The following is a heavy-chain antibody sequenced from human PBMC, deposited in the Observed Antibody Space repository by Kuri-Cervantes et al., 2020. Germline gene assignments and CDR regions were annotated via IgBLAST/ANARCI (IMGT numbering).Heavy chain of an antibody. V-gene: IGHV3-9*01. D-gene: IGHD3-10*01. CDR1: GFTFGDYA. CDR2: ISWNSGSI. Sequence: SLKISCAASGFTFGDYAMHWVRQAPGKGLEWVSGISWNSGSIGYADSVKGRFTISRDNAKNSLYLQMNSLRAEDTALYYCAKDKVVRGVIIYNWFDPRGQGTLVTVSS. CDR3: AKDKVVRGVIIYNWFDP. J-gene: IGHJ5*02.